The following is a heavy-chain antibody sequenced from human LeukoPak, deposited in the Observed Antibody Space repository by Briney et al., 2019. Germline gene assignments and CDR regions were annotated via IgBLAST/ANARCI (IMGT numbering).Heavy chain of an antibody. D-gene: IGHD6-19*01. Sequence: GGSLRLSCAASGFTFSSYAMSWVRQAPGKGLEWVSAISSSGGSTYYADSVKGRFTISRDNSKNTLYLQMNSLRAEDTAVYYCARDLVPRGSSGWPHPSDAFDIWGQGTMVTVSS. CDR2: ISSSGGST. CDR3: ARDLVPRGSSGWPHPSDAFDI. V-gene: IGHV3-23*01. J-gene: IGHJ3*02. CDR1: GFTFSSYA.